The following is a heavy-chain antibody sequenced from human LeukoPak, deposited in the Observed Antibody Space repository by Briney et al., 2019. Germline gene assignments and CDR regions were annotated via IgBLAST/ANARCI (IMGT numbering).Heavy chain of an antibody. D-gene: IGHD3-10*01. J-gene: IGHJ6*02. Sequence: SRRLSCADSRFTFSYHAMHWVRPAPRKGLEWVALISSDGVNKYYADSVKGRFTISRDNSKNILYLQMNSLRHEDTTVYFCARETGAPGVGLDVWGQGTTVTVSS. CDR2: ISSDGVNK. CDR3: ARETGAPGVGLDV. CDR1: RFTFSYHA. V-gene: IGHV3-30-3*01.